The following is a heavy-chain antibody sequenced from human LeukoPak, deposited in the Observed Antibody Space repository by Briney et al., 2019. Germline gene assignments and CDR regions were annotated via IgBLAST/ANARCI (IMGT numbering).Heavy chain of an antibody. J-gene: IGHJ4*02. CDR2: IYSGGST. D-gene: IGHD3-22*01. Sequence: GGSLRLSCAASGFTVSSNYMSWVRQAPGKGLEWVSVIYSGGSTYYADSVKGRFTISRDNSKNTLYLQMNSPRAEDTAVYYCAKDDSYYYDSSGYRGGFDYWGQGTLVTVSS. CDR3: AKDDSYYYDSSGYRGGFDY. V-gene: IGHV3-53*01. CDR1: GFTVSSNY.